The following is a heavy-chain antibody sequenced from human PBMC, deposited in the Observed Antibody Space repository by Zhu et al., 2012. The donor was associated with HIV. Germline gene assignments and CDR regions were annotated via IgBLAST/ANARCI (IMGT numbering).Heavy chain of an antibody. Sequence: QVQLQQWGAGLLKPSETLSLTCAVYGGSFSGYYWSWIRQPPGKGLEWIGEINHSGSTNYNPSLKSRVTISVDTSKNQFSLKLSSVTAADTAVYYCARTGGSGWYPYLDYGMDVWGQGTTVTVSS. D-gene: IGHD6-19*01. CDR1: GGSFSGYY. CDR3: ARTGGSGWYPYLDYGMDV. V-gene: IGHV4-34*01. CDR2: INHSGST. J-gene: IGHJ6*02.